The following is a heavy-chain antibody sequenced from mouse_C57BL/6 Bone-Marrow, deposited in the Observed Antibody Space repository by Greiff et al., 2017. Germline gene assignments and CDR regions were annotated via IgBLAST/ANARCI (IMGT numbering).Heavy chain of an antibody. Sequence: VLLVESGPELVKPGASVKISCKASGYAFSSSWLNWVKKRPGKGLEWIGRIYPGDGDTNYNGKFKGKATLTADKSSSTAYMQLSSLTSEDSAVYICQYYGSSNYWGQGTTLTVSS. V-gene: IGHV1-82*01. CDR1: GYAFSSSW. CDR3: QYYGSSNY. J-gene: IGHJ2*01. D-gene: IGHD1-1*01. CDR2: IYPGDGDT.